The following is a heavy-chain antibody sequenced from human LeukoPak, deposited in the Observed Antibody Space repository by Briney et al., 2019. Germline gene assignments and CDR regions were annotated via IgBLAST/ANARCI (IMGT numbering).Heavy chain of an antibody. V-gene: IGHV3-23*01. D-gene: IGHD3-22*01. CDR3: AESYRYHDSHDPCYNTFDV. CDR1: GFTPSSYA. J-gene: IGHJ3*01. CDR2: SCGSGDRT. Sequence: PGGSLRLSCAASGFTPSSYAMSWVRQAPGKGLEWASASCGSGDRTFYADSVKGRFTISRDNSKRTLYVQMNSLRVENTAVDYCAESYRYHDSHDPCYNTFDVWGQGTMVTVSS.